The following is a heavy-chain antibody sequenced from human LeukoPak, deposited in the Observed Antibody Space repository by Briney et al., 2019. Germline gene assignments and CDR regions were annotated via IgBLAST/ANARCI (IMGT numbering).Heavy chain of an antibody. J-gene: IGHJ4*02. V-gene: IGHV4-34*01. CDR1: GGSFSGYY. CDR2: INHSGST. Sequence: PSETLSLTCAVYGGSFSGYYWSWIRRPPGKGLEWIGEINHSGSTNYNPSLKSRVTISVDTSKNQFSLKLSSVTAADTAVYYCARGSGTVVTKFDYWGQGTLVTVSS. D-gene: IGHD4-23*01. CDR3: ARGSGTVVTKFDY.